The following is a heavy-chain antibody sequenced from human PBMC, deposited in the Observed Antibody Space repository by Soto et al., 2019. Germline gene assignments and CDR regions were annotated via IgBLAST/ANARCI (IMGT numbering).Heavy chain of an antibody. V-gene: IGHV3-74*01. Sequence: EVQLVESGGGLVQPGESLTLSCAASGFPFSSYWLHWVRQAPGQGLVWVSRIKSAGSGTYYADSVKGRLTISRDNAKNTLYLQMNSLRVEDTAVYFCARGDGDRKDGNGGLGRHWGQGTLVTVTS. D-gene: IGHD5-12*01. CDR1: GFPFSSYW. CDR3: ARGDGDRKDGNGGLGRH. CDR2: IKSAGSGT. J-gene: IGHJ4*02.